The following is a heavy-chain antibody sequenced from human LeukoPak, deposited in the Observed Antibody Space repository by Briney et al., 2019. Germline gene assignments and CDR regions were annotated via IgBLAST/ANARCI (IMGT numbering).Heavy chain of an antibody. J-gene: IGHJ4*02. V-gene: IGHV4-59*08. CDR2: IYYTGST. Sequence: SETLSLTCTVSGGSISTYYWNWIRQPPGKGLEWIGYIYYTGSTNYNPSLKSRVTISLDTSKNQFSLKLSSVTAADTAVYYCARQGRAAVTNFDSWGQGTLVTVSS. CDR3: ARQGRAAVTNFDS. CDR1: GGSISTYY. D-gene: IGHD4-17*01.